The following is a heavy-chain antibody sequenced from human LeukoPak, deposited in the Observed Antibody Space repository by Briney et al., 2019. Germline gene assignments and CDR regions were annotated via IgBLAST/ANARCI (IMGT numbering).Heavy chain of an antibody. J-gene: IGHJ4*02. V-gene: IGHV3-23*01. CDR2: ISGSGGST. Sequence: GGSLRLSCAASGSIVSSNYMSWVRQAPGKGLEWVSAISGSGGSTYYADSVKGRFTISRDNSKNTLYLQMNSLRAEDTAVYYCAKDGDYQQLVYFDYWGQGTLVTVSS. D-gene: IGHD6-13*01. CDR3: AKDGDYQQLVYFDY. CDR1: GSIVSSNY.